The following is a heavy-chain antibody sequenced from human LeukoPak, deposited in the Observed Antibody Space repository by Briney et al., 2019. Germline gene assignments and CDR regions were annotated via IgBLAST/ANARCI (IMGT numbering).Heavy chain of an antibody. V-gene: IGHV4-38-2*02. D-gene: IGHD3-22*01. J-gene: IGHJ5*02. Sequence: SETLSLTCTVSGYSIDCGYYWGWIRQPPGKGLEWVGSIYHTGSTYYNPSLESRLTISLDTSKNHFSLRLNSVTAADTAVYFCGYYDSSGRLSSWGQGTLVAVSS. CDR3: GYYDSSGRLSS. CDR2: IYHTGST. CDR1: GYSIDCGYY.